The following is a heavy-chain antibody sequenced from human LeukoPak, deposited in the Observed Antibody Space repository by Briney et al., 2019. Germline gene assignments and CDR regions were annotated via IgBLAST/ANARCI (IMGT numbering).Heavy chain of an antibody. Sequence: SETLSLTCTVSGGSMSDYYWSWIRQPPGRGPEWIGYSGNTNYNPSLRSRVIISVDTSKNQFSLKLSSVTAADTAVYYCAREGGSGSYSPSFDYWGQGTLVTVSS. D-gene: IGHD1-26*01. J-gene: IGHJ4*02. CDR2: YSGNT. CDR3: AREGGSGSYSPSFDY. V-gene: IGHV4-59*12. CDR1: GGSMSDYY.